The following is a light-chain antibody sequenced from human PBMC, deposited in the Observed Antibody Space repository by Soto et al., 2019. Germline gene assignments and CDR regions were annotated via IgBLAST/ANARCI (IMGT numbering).Light chain of an antibody. Sequence: EIVLTQSPAILSLSPGEKATLSCRASQSVSGSLGWYQQKPGQAPRLIIYDASVRATGIPARFSGSGSGTDFTLTIGSLEPEDFAVYYCQEGTYWPAFGGGTKVDIK. V-gene: IGKV3-11*01. CDR3: QEGTYWPA. CDR1: QSVSGS. CDR2: DAS. J-gene: IGKJ4*01.